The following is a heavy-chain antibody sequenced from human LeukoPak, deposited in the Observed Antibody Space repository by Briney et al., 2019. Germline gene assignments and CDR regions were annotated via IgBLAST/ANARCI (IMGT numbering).Heavy chain of an antibody. J-gene: IGHJ4*02. CDR3: TRDGGITIRDDY. V-gene: IGHV3-49*04. CDR2: IRSKAYGGTT. D-gene: IGHD3-3*01. Sequence: PGGSLRLSCAASGFTFSTYSMNWVRQAPGKGLEWVGFIRSKAYGGTTEYAASVKGRFTISRDDSKSIAYLQMNSLKTEDTAVYYCTRDGGITIRDDYWGQGTLVTVSS. CDR1: GFTFSTYS.